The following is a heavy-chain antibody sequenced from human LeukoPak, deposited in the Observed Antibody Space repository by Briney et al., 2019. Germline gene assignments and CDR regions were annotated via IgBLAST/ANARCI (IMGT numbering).Heavy chain of an antibody. CDR1: GFTFSSYA. CDR3: AKAGFYYGPRDGMDV. V-gene: IGHV3-23*01. CDR2: IRDTGSST. D-gene: IGHD3-10*01. Sequence: GGSLRLSCAASGFTFSSYAMSWVRYAPGKGPEWVAGIRDTGSSTYYADSAKGRFTISRDNSKNTLYLQMNSLRAEDTAVYYCAKAGFYYGPRDGMDVWGQGTTVTVSS. J-gene: IGHJ6*02.